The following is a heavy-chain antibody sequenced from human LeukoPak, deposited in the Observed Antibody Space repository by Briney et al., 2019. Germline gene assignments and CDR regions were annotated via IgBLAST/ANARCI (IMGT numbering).Heavy chain of an antibody. Sequence: PGGSLRLSCAASGFTFSAYSMHWVRQAPGKGLVWVSRILPDGSGTTYADSVKGRFTISRDDAKNTLHLQVNTLRADDTAVYYCTSSKNFDYWGQGTLVTVSS. CDR2: ILPDGSGT. J-gene: IGHJ4*02. CDR3: TSSKNFDY. D-gene: IGHD3-3*02. V-gene: IGHV3-74*01. CDR1: GFTFSAYS.